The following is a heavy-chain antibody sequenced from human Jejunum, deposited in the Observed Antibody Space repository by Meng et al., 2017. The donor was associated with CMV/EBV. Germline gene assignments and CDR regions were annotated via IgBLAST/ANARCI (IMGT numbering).Heavy chain of an antibody. D-gene: IGHD1-26*01. J-gene: IGHJ4*02. CDR1: GFKVTRIY. CDR3: AKGEGRPHYYFDY. V-gene: IGHV3-53*01. CDR2: IYTGGST. Sequence: VSGFKVTRIYLSWVRQAPGKGLEWVSTIYTGGSTFYTDSVEGRFAISRDTSKNTLYLQMNSLRPEDTAIYYCAKGEGRPHYYFDYWGQGTLVTVPQ.